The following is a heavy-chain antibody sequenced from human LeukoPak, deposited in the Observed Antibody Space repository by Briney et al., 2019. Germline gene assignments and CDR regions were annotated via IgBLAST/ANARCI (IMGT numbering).Heavy chain of an antibody. CDR2: INRDGSSA. CDR1: GFTFSSYW. J-gene: IGHJ4*02. CDR3: ANASRSGYDDH. D-gene: IGHD3-3*01. Sequence: PGGSLRLSSAASGFTFSSYWMHWVRQVPGKGLVWVSRINRDGSSATYADSVRGRFTISRDNAKNTQYLQMNSLSAEDTAVYYCANASRSGYDDHWGQGTLVTVST. V-gene: IGHV3-74*03.